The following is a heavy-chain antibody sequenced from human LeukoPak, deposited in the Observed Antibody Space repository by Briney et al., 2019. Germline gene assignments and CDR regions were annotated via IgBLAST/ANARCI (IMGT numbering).Heavy chain of an antibody. V-gene: IGHV3-11*01. CDR1: GFTFSDYY. CDR3: AGDSQWLVD. D-gene: IGHD6-19*01. J-gene: IGHJ6*04. Sequence: GGSLRLSCAASGFTFSDYYMSWIRQAPGAGLEWVSNISTGGSSIYYADSVKGRFTISRDNAKNSLYLQMNSLRAEDTAVYYCAGDSQWLVDWGKGTTVTVSS. CDR2: ISTGGSSI.